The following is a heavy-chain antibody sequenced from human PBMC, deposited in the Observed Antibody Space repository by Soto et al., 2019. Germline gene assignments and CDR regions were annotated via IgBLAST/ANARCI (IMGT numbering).Heavy chain of an antibody. CDR2: IFYSGST. V-gene: IGHV4-31*03. D-gene: IGHD2-15*01. Sequence: ERLQESGPGLVKPSQTLSLTCTVSGGSINNNGYYWSWIRQLPVKGLEWIGYIFYSGSTHFNPTLKGRVTISLDTSKNQFSLKLSSVTAADTAVYYCARDSGYCSGSDCYDAFYVWGQGTMVIVSS. CDR1: GGSINNNGYY. CDR3: ARDSGYCSGSDCYDAFYV. J-gene: IGHJ3*01.